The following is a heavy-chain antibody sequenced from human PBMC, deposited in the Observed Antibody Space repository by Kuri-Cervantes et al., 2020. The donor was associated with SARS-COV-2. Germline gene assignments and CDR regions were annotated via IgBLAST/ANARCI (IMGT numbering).Heavy chain of an antibody. CDR1: GFTFSSYG. D-gene: IGHD4-11*01. CDR2: ISYDGSNK. Sequence: GESLKISCAASGFTFSSYGMHWVRQAPGKGLEWVAVISYDGSNKYYADSVKGRFTISRDNSKNTLYLQMNSLRAEDTAVYYCARDRGVYSKFGGADYYGMDVWGQGTTVTVSS. J-gene: IGHJ6*02. CDR3: ARDRGVYSKFGGADYYGMDV. V-gene: IGHV3-30*03.